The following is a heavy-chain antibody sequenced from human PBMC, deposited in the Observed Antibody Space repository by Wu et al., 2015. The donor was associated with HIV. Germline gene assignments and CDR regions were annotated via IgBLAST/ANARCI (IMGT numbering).Heavy chain of an antibody. D-gene: IGHD2-2*01. CDR2: IIPMFTTP. CDR1: GGSFSNYG. Sequence: QVQVVQSGREVKKPGSSVKVSCRVSGGSFSNYGISWVRQAPGQGFEWMGRIIPMFTTPNYGQKFQGRVSITADESSSTAYMELSSLRSEDTAVYFCARVDLSRYCSRTTCYELDHWGQGTLVTVSS. CDR3: ARVDLSRYCSRTTCYELDH. V-gene: IGHV1-69*13. J-gene: IGHJ1*01.